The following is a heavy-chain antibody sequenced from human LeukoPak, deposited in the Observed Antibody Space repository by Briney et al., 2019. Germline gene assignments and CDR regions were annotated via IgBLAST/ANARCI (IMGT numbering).Heavy chain of an antibody. CDR3: ATGTIYCSSCSDDY. V-gene: IGHV1-24*01. D-gene: IGHD2-2*01. J-gene: IGHJ4*02. CDR2: FDPDDGET. Sequence: ASVKVFCKVSGYSLTELSMHWVRQAPGKGLEWMGGFDPDDGETPLFAQKFQGRVSLTEDTSTDTAYMELSSLSSEDTAVYYCATGTIYCSSCSDDYWGQGTLVTVSS. CDR1: GYSLTELS.